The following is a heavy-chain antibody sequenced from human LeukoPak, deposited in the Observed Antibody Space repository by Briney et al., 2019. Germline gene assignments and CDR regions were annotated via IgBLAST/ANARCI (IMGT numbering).Heavy chain of an antibody. V-gene: IGHV3-23*01. CDR1: GFSFSSFG. CDR3: TKVPYENYYYYVDV. J-gene: IGHJ6*03. CDR2: ISGSGTST. D-gene: IGHD3-16*01. Sequence: AGGSLRLSCAASGFSFSSFGMTWVRQAPGQGLEWVSAISGSGTSTYYADSVKGRFTISRDNSMNTLYLQMSSLRSEDTAVYYCTKVPYENYYYYVDVWGKGTTVTVSS.